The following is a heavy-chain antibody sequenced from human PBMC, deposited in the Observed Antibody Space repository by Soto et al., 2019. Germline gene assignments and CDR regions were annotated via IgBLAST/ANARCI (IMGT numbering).Heavy chain of an antibody. V-gene: IGHV1-18*01. Sequence: QVQLAQSANEVKKPGASVRVSGKAAGYTFIRYGIAWVRQAPGQGLEWRGWISPYNDYTVYAQKFQGRVSMTADTSTRTVYMNLRGLKSDDTAVYYCARGGYYDNSWGKLSHYGLDVWGHGTSVSVSS. CDR2: ISPYNDYT. CDR3: ARGGYYDNSWGKLSHYGLDV. J-gene: IGHJ6*02. D-gene: IGHD3-16*01. CDR1: GYTFIRYG.